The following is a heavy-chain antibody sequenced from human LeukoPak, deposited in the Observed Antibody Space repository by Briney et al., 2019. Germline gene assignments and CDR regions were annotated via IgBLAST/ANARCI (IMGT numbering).Heavy chain of an antibody. CDR3: ATDGRRYSYGPADY. V-gene: IGHV1-24*01. CDR2: FDPEDGET. D-gene: IGHD5-18*01. CDR1: GYTLTELS. J-gene: IGHJ4*02. Sequence: ASVKVSCTVSGYTLTELSMHWVRQAPGKGLEWMGGFDPEDGETIYAQKFQGRVTMPEDTSTDTAYMELSSLRSEDTAVYYCATDGRRYSYGPADYWGQGTLVTVSS.